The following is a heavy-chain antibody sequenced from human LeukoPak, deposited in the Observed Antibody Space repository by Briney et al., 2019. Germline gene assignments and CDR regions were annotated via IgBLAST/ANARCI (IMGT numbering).Heavy chain of an antibody. CDR2: IYYSGST. D-gene: IGHD6-13*01. Sequence: SETLSLTCTVSSGSISSYYWSWIRQPPGKGLEWIGYIYYSGSTNYNPSLKSRVTISVDTSKNQFSLKLSSVTAADTAVYYCARVRGRIAAAGLFDYWGQGTLVTVSS. V-gene: IGHV4-59*08. CDR1: SGSISSYY. J-gene: IGHJ4*02. CDR3: ARVRGRIAAAGLFDY.